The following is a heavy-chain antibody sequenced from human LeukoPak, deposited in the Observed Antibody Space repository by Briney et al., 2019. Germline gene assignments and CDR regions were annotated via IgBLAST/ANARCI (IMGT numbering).Heavy chain of an antibody. CDR1: GYTFTSYY. D-gene: IGHD1-20*01. J-gene: IGHJ4*02. CDR2: INPSGGST. CDR3: ARGAITGTTEDNFDY. Sequence: GASVKVSCEASGYTFTSYYMHWVRQAPGQGLEWMGIINPSGGSTSYAQKFQGRVTMTRDTSTSTVYMELSSLRSEDTAVYYCARGAITGTTEDNFDYWGQGTLVTVSS. V-gene: IGHV1-46*01.